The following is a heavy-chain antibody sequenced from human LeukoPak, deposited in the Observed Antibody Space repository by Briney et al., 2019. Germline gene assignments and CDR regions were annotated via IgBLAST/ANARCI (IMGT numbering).Heavy chain of an antibody. CDR3: AKDPCSSTSCARNNWFDP. V-gene: IGHV3-23*01. J-gene: IGHJ5*02. Sequence: TGGSLRLSCAASGFTFSSYAMSWVRQAPGKGLEWVSAISGSGGSTYYADSVKGRFTISRDNSKNTLYLQMNSLRAEDTAVYYCAKDPCSSTSCARNNWFDPWGQGTLVTVSS. CDR1: GFTFSSYA. CDR2: ISGSGGST. D-gene: IGHD2-2*01.